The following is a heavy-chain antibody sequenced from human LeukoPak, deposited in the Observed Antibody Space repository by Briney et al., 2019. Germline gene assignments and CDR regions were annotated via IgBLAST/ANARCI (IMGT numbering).Heavy chain of an antibody. J-gene: IGHJ4*02. V-gene: IGHV1-2*02. CDR3: ARVGDCSSTSCFLTDY. Sequence: GASVKVSCKASGYTFTGYYMHWVRQAPGQGLEWMGWINPNSGGTNYAQKFQGRVTMTRDTSISTAYMELSRLRSDGTAVYYCARVGDCSSTSCFLTDYWGQGTLVTVSS. CDR2: INPNSGGT. D-gene: IGHD2-2*01. CDR1: GYTFTGYY.